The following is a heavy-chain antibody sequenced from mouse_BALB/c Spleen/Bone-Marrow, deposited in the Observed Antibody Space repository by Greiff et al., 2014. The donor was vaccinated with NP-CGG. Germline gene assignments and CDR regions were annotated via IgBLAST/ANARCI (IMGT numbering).Heavy chain of an antibody. CDR3: ARFPMDY. CDR1: GFTFPDYY. J-gene: IGHJ4*01. V-gene: IGHV7-3*02. CDR2: IRNKAYGYTT. Sequence: DVQLVESGGGLVQPGGSLRLSCAPSGFTFPDYYMSWVRQPPGKALEWLAFIRNKAYGYTTEYSASVRGRFTISRDNSQSILYLQMNTLRAEDSATYYCARFPMDYWGQGTSVTVSS.